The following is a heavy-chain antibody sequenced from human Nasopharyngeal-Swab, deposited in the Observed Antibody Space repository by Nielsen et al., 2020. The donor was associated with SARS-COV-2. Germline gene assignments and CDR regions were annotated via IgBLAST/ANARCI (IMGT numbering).Heavy chain of an antibody. V-gene: IGHV3-74*01. D-gene: IGHD6-13*01. CDR1: GFTFSSYW. Sequence: AETLRLSCAASGFTFSSYWMPWVRQAPGKGLVWVSRIQSDGSSTSYADSVKGRFTIARDTAKKTLYLQMNSLRAEDTAMDYGARYSSSWGFFDFWGQGTLVTFSS. CDR2: IQSDGSST. J-gene: IGHJ4*02. CDR3: ARYSSSWGFFDF.